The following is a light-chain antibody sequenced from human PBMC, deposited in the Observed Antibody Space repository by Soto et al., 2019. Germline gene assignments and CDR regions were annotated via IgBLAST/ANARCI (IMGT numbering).Light chain of an antibody. Sequence: DIPMTQSPSTLSASVGDRVTITCRASQSINIWLAWYQQKPGKAPNLLIYDASSLESGVPSRFSGSGSGTEFTLTISSLQPDDSASYHCQQYNSSPWTFGQGTKVEIK. V-gene: IGKV1-5*01. CDR3: QQYNSSPWT. J-gene: IGKJ1*01. CDR1: QSINIW. CDR2: DAS.